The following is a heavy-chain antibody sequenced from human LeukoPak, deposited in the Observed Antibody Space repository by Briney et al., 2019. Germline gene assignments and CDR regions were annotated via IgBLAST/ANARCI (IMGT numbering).Heavy chain of an antibody. CDR1: GFGFSGYI. D-gene: IGHD1-26*01. V-gene: IGHV3-21*01. Sequence: GGSLRLSCAGPGFGFSGYIMNWVRHAPGKGLEWVSSITFTPTSIYYADSVKGRFTLSRDNARNSLYLQMNSLRVEDTAVYYCAGTYGSYYHFDYWGQGTLVTVSS. CDR2: ITFTPTSI. CDR3: AGTYGSYYHFDY. J-gene: IGHJ4*02.